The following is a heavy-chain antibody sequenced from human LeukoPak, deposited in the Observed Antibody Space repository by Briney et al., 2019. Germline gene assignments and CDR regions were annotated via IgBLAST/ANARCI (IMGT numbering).Heavy chain of an antibody. D-gene: IGHD3-22*01. CDR1: GFTFSSYA. V-gene: IGHV3-9*01. CDR2: ISWNSGSI. J-gene: IGHJ4*02. Sequence: HPGGSLRLSCAASGFTFSSYAMSWVRQAPGKGLEWVSGISWNSGSIGYADSVKGRFTISRDNAKNSLYLQMNSLRAEDTALYYCAKDHGYYYDSSGIYFDYWGQGTLVTVSS. CDR3: AKDHGYYYDSSGIYFDY.